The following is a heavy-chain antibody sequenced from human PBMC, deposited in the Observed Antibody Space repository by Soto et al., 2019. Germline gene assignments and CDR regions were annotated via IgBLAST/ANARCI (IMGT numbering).Heavy chain of an antibody. CDR3: VGGYYFGDY. CDR2: ISSDGSNK. V-gene: IGHV3-30*03. CDR1: GFTFSSYG. Sequence: QVQLVESGGGVVQPGRSLRLSCAASGFTFSSYGMHWVRQAPGKGLEWVAVISSDGSNKYYADSVKGRFTISRDNSKNTLYLPMNSLRAEDTAVYYCVGGYYFGDYWGQGTLVTVSS. D-gene: IGHD3-22*01. J-gene: IGHJ4*02.